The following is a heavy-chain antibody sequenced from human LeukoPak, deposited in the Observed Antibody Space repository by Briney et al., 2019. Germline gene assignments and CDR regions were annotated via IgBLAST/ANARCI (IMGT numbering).Heavy chain of an antibody. CDR3: ARPTYYHNSGYYY. J-gene: IGHJ4*02. V-gene: IGHV4-39*01. D-gene: IGHD3-22*01. CDR1: GDSISRSNFY. CDR2: VHYSGST. Sequence: PSETLSLTCTVSGDSISRSNFYWGWIRQPPGKGLEWVGSVHYSGSTYYNPSLKSRVTISVDTSKNQFSLKLTSVTAADTAVYYCARPTYYHNSGYYYWGQGTLVTVSS.